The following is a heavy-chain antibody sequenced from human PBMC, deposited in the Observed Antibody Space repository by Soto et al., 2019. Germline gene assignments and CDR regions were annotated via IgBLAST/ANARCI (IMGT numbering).Heavy chain of an antibody. V-gene: IGHV1-46*01. CDR1: GDTFTDYY. Sequence: QVQLVQSGAEVKKPGASVKVSCKASGDTFTDYYIHWVRQAPGQGLEWMGTVNPSGGHTTYAQHFLGRMTMTRDTSTGPLYMALTSLTSEDTAVYYCARGGHVVVVTAALDYWGQGTLVTVSS. CDR3: ARGGHVVVVTAALDY. J-gene: IGHJ4*02. CDR2: VNPSGGHT. D-gene: IGHD2-21*02.